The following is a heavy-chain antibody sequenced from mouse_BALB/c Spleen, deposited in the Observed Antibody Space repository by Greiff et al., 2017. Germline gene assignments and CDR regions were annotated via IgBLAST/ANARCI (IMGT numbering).Heavy chain of an antibody. CDR1: GFTFTDYY. V-gene: IGHV7-3*02. Sequence: DVMLVESGGGLVQPGGSLRLSCATSGFTFTDYYMSWVRQPPGKALEWLGFIRNKANGYTTEYSASVKGRFTISRDNSQSILYLQMNTLRAEDSATYYCARDTGAAYWGQGTLVTVSA. CDR2: IRNKANGYTT. J-gene: IGHJ3*01. CDR3: ARDTGAAY. D-gene: IGHD4-1*01.